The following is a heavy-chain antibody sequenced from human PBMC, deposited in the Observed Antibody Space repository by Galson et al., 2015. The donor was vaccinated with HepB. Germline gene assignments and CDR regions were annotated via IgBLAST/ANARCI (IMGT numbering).Heavy chain of an antibody. J-gene: IGHJ4*02. D-gene: IGHD2-15*01. CDR1: GYTFTSYG. Sequence: SCKASGYTFTSYGISWVRQAPGQGLEWMGWISAYNGNTNYAQKLQGRVTMTTDTSTSTAYMELRSLRSDDTAVYYCARARDIVVVVAPAFNDYWGQGTLVTVSS. CDR2: ISAYNGNT. CDR3: ARARDIVVVVAPAFNDY. V-gene: IGHV1-18*01.